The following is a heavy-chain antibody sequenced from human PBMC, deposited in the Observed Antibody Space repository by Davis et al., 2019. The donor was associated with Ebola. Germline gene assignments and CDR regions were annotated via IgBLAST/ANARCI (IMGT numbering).Heavy chain of an antibody. CDR2: NYYSGST. CDR1: GGSISSSFYY. CDR3: ARHNSSSWYYFDY. V-gene: IGHV4-39*01. Sequence: SETLSLTCTVSGGSISSSFYYWGWVRQPPGKGLEWIGSNYYSGSTYYNPSLKSRVTISVDTSKNQFSLKLSSVTAADTAVYYCARHNSSSWYYFDYWGQGTLVTVSS. D-gene: IGHD6-13*01. J-gene: IGHJ4*02.